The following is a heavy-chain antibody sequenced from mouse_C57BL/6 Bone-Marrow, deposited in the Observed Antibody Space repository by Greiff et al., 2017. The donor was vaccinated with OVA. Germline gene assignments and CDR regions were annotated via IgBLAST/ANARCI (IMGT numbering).Heavy chain of an antibody. CDR2: IDPENGDT. Sequence: EVKLLESGAELVRPGASVKLSCTASGFNIKDDYMHWVKQRPEQGLEWIGWIDPENGDTEYASKFQGKATITADTSSNTAYLQLSSLTSEDTAVYYCITDDGLDYWGQGTTLTVSS. D-gene: IGHD2-3*01. J-gene: IGHJ2*01. CDR1: GFNIKDDY. V-gene: IGHV14-4*01. CDR3: ITDDGLDY.